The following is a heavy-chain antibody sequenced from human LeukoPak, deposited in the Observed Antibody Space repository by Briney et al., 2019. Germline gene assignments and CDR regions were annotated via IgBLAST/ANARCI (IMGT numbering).Heavy chain of an antibody. J-gene: IGHJ4*02. CDR2: ISTSGDTI. V-gene: IGHV3-11*01. Sequence: PGGSLRLSCAASGFTFSDYYMTWVRQAPGKGLEWLSHISTSGDTIYVADSVKGRFTISRDNAKKSLYLQMNSLRAEDTAVYYCARGANGVWVFDYWGQGTLVTVSS. CDR1: GFTFSDYY. D-gene: IGHD2-8*01. CDR3: ARGANGVWVFDY.